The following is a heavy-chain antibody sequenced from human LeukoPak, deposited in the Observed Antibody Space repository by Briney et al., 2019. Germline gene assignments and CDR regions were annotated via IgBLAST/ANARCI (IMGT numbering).Heavy chain of an antibody. CDR2: INPSGGST. D-gene: IGHD1-26*01. J-gene: IGHJ5*02. CDR1: GYTFTSYY. Sequence: ASVKVSCKASGYTFTSYYMHWVRQAPGQGLEWMGIINPSGGSTSYAQKFQGRVTMTRDTSTSTAYMELRSLRSDDTAVYYCARDDIVGATEWFDPWGQGTLVTVSS. V-gene: IGHV1-46*01. CDR3: ARDDIVGATEWFDP.